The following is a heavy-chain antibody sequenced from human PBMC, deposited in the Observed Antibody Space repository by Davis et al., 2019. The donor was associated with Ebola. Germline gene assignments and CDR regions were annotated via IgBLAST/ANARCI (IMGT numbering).Heavy chain of an antibody. CDR3: ARVWSGSYWDYFDY. CDR2: IIPIFGTA. D-gene: IGHD1-26*01. J-gene: IGHJ4*02. V-gene: IGHV1-69*13. CDR1: GYTFTSYA. Sequence: AASVKVSCKASGYTFTSYAISWVRQAPGQGLEWMGGIIPIFGTANYAQKFQGRVTITADESTSTAYVELSSLRSEDTAVYYCARVWSGSYWDYFDYWGQGTLVTVSS.